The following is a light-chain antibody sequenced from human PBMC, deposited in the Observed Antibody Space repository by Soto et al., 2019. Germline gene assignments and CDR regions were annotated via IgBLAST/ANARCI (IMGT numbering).Light chain of an antibody. CDR1: QSVSSY. Sequence: EILLTQSPATLSLSPGEGATLSCRASQSVSSYLVWYQQKPGQAPRLLIYDASKRATGIPARFSGSGSGTDFTLTISSLEPEDFAVYYCQQRSSRPPMYTFGQGTKVDIK. CDR2: DAS. V-gene: IGKV3-11*01. J-gene: IGKJ2*01. CDR3: QQRSSRPPMYT.